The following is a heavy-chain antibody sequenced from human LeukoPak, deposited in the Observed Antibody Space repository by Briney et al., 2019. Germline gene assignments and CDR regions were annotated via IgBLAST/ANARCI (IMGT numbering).Heavy chain of an antibody. CDR3: ARGGNSEMWFDP. J-gene: IGHJ5*02. CDR2: IYHSGST. V-gene: IGHV4-59*12. D-gene: IGHD4-23*01. CDR1: GGSISSYY. Sequence: SETLSLTCTVSGGSISSYYWSWIRQPPGKGLEWIGYIYHSGSTYYNPSLKSRVTISVDRSKNQFSLKLSSVTAADTAVYYCARGGNSEMWFDPWGQGTLVTVSS.